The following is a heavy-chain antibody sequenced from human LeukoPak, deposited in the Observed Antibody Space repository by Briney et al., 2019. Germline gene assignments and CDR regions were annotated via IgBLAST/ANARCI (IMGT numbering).Heavy chain of an antibody. CDR2: IRYDGSNK. D-gene: IGHD3-3*01. CDR1: GFTFSSYG. Sequence: GGSLRLSCAASGFTFSSYGMHWVRQAPGKGLEWVAFIRYDGSNKYYADSVKGRFTISRDNSKNTLYLQMNSLRAEDTAVYYCAKDESSVRFLEWSALDYWGQGTLVTVSS. V-gene: IGHV3-30*02. J-gene: IGHJ4*02. CDR3: AKDESSVRFLEWSALDY.